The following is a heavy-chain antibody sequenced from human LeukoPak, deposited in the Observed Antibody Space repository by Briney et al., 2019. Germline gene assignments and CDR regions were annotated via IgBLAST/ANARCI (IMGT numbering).Heavy chain of an antibody. CDR3: ARDLGYYSSSWYLPFDY. D-gene: IGHD6-13*01. J-gene: IGHJ4*02. CDR1: GYTFTGYY. Sequence: ASVKVSCKASGYTFTGYYMHWVRQAPGQGLEWMGWINPNSGGTNYAQKFQGRVTMTRDTSISTAYMELSRLRSDDTAVYYCARDLGYYSSSWYLPFDYWGQGTLVTVSS. CDR2: INPNSGGT. V-gene: IGHV1-2*02.